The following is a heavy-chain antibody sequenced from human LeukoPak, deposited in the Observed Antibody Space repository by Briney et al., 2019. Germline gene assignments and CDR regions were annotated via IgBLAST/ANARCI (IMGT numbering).Heavy chain of an antibody. CDR3: ATSSSWYGFDP. D-gene: IGHD6-13*01. J-gene: IGHJ5*02. CDR2: INPSGGST. V-gene: IGHV1-46*01. CDR1: GYTFTSYY. Sequence: ASVKVSCKASGYTFTSYYMHWVRQAPGQGLEWMGIINPSGGSTIYAQKFQGRVTMTEDTSTDTAYMELSSLRSEDTAVYYCATSSSWYGFDPWGQGTLVTVSS.